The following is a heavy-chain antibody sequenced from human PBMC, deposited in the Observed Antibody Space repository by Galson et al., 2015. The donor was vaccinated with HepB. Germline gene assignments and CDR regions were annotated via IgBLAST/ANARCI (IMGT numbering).Heavy chain of an antibody. V-gene: IGHV4-59*11. Sequence: ETLSLTCTVSGGSISSHYWSWIRQPPGKGLEWIGEIYHSGSTNYNPSLKSRVTISVDKSKNQFSLKLSSVTAADTAVYYCARVKGSGSYYKSFDYWGQGTLVTVSS. CDR2: IYHSGST. CDR3: ARVKGSGSYYKSFDY. J-gene: IGHJ4*02. D-gene: IGHD3-10*01. CDR1: GGSISSHY.